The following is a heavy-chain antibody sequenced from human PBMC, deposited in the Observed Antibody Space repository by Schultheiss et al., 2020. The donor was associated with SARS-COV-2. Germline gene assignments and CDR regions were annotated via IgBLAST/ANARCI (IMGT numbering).Heavy chain of an antibody. V-gene: IGHV4-4*07. Sequence: SETLSLTCTVSGGSISSYYWSWIRQPAGKGLEWIGRIYTSGSTNYNPSLKSRVTMSVDTSKNQFSLKLSSVTAADTAVYYCAKPLTLAYCGGDCYFNAFDIWGQGTMVTVSS. J-gene: IGHJ3*02. CDR2: IYTSGST. CDR1: GGSISSYY. D-gene: IGHD2-21*01. CDR3: AKPLTLAYCGGDCYFNAFDI.